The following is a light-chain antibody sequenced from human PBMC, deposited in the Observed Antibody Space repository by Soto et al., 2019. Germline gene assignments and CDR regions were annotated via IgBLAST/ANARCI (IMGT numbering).Light chain of an antibody. J-gene: IGLJ3*02. CDR1: SSDVGGYNY. V-gene: IGLV2-11*01. CDR2: DVT. Sequence: QSALTQPRSVSGSPGQSVTISCTGTSSDVGGYNYVSWYQLHPGKAPKLMIYDVTKRPSGVPDRFSGSKSGNTASLTISGLQAEDEAAYYCCSYAGSLWVFGGGTQLTVL. CDR3: CSYAGSLWV.